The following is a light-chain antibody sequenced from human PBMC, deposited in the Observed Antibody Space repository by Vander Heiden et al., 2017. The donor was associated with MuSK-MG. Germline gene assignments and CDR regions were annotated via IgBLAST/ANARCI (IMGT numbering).Light chain of an antibody. CDR1: QDISNY. CDR2: AAS. V-gene: IGKV1-33*01. Sequence: DIQMTQSPSSLSASVGDRVTITCQASQDISNYLNWYQQKPGKAPKLLIYAASNLQIGVPSRFSGSGSGTDFTFTISSLQPEDFATYYCQQDDNLQLTFGDGTKVDIK. J-gene: IGKJ3*01. CDR3: QQDDNLQLT.